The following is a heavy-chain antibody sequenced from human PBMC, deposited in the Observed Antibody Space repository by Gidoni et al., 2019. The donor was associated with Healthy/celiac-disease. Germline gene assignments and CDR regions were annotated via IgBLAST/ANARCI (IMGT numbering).Heavy chain of an antibody. J-gene: IGHJ4*02. Sequence: EVQLVESGGGLVQPGGSLRLSCAASGFTFSSYDMHWVRQATGKGLDWVSSIGIAGDTYYPGSVKGRFTISRENAKNSLYLQMNSLRAGDTAVYYCARGQYYYDSSGYYLGSRVSTPPDYWGQGTLVTVSS. CDR3: ARGQYYYDSSGYYLGSRVSTPPDY. CDR1: GFTFSSYD. V-gene: IGHV3-13*01. CDR2: IGIAGDT. D-gene: IGHD3-22*01.